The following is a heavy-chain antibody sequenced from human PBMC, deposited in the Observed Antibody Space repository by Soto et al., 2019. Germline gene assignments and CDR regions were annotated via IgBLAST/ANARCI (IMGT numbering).Heavy chain of an antibody. CDR2: INAGNDNT. CDR3: ARDPYDFWSGYSLSPMDV. CDR1: GYTFTSYA. V-gene: IGHV1-3*01. Sequence: ASVKVSCKASGYTFTSYAMHWVRQAPGQRLEWMGWINAGNDNTKYSQKFQGRVTITRDTSASTAYMELSSLRSEDTAVYYCARDPYDFWSGYSLSPMDVWGQGTTVTVSS. J-gene: IGHJ6*02. D-gene: IGHD3-3*01.